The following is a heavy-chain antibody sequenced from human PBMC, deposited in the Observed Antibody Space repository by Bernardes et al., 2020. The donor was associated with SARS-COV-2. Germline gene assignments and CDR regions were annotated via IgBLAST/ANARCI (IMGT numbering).Heavy chain of an antibody. CDR3: GRSYCGGGSCFPWGGFDP. J-gene: IGHJ5*02. CDR2: ISVGGAST. D-gene: IGHD2-15*01. V-gene: IGHV3-23*01. Sequence: GGSLRLSCAASGFSISKYAMSWVRQAPGKGLEWVSIISVGGASTYYADSVKGRFTISRDNFKNTLYLQLNSLRAEDTAVYYCGRSYCGGGSCFPWGGFDPWGQGTLVTVSS. CDR1: GFSISKYA.